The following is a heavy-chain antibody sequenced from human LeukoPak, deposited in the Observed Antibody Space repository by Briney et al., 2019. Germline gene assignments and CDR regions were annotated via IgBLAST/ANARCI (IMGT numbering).Heavy chain of an antibody. CDR2: LTDSGGTT. D-gene: IGHD5-24*01. Sequence: GGSLRLSCVASGFTFSSYAMGWVRQAAGKRPEWVSSLTDSGGTTYYVDSVKGRLTISRDNSKNTLYLHMNSLRAEDTAMYYCAKKRDAFDIWGQGTVVAVSS. CDR1: GFTFSSYA. V-gene: IGHV3-23*01. CDR3: AKKRDAFDI. J-gene: IGHJ3*02.